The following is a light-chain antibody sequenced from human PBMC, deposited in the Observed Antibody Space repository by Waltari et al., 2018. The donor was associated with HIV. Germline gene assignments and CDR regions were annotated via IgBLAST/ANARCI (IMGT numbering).Light chain of an antibody. Sequence: QSALTQPPTASGSPGQSVTISCSGTSNDVGPYDYVSWYQQHPDKAPRLIIYEVYKRPSGVPDRFSGTKSGNPASLTVSGLQAEDEADYYCTSYAGSDNLMLFGGGTKVTVL. CDR2: EVY. V-gene: IGLV2-8*01. J-gene: IGLJ2*01. CDR1: SNDVGPYDY. CDR3: TSYAGSDNLML.